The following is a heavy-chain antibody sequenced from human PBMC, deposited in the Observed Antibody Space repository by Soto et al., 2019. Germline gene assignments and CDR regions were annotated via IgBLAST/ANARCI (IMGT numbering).Heavy chain of an antibody. J-gene: IGHJ6*02. CDR1: GGSISSSSYY. CDR2: IYYSGST. Sequence: TVSGGSISSSSYYWGWIRQPPGKGLEWIGSIYYSGSTYYNPSPKSRVTISVDTSKNQFSLKLSSVTAADTAVYYCARVGRFGELLTYYYGMDVWGQGTTVTVSS. V-gene: IGHV4-39*01. CDR3: ARVGRFGELLTYYYGMDV. D-gene: IGHD3-10*01.